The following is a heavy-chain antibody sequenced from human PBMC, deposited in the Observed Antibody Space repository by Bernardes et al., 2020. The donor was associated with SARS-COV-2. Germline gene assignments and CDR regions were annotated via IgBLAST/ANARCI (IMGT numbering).Heavy chain of an antibody. Sequence: SETLSLTCTVSGGSISSSSYYWGWIRQPPGKGLEWIGSIYYSGSTYYNPSLKSRVTISVDTSKNQFSLKLSAVTAADTAVYYCARAVIVVVPAPGSFDYWGQGTLVTVSS. V-gene: IGHV4-39*07. J-gene: IGHJ4*02. CDR1: GGSISSSSYY. CDR2: IYYSGST. CDR3: ARAVIVVVPAPGSFDY. D-gene: IGHD2-2*01.